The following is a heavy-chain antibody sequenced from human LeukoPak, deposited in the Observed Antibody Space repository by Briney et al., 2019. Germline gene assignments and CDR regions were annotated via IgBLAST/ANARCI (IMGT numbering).Heavy chain of an antibody. J-gene: IGHJ4*02. V-gene: IGHV1-18*01. D-gene: IGHD4-17*01. CDR1: GGTFSGYA. CDR3: ARVTQTDYDFDY. Sequence: ASVKVSCKASGGTFSGYAISWVRQAPGQGLEWMGWISAYNGNTDYAQKLQGRVTMTTDTSTSTAYMELRSLRSDDTAVYYCARVTQTDYDFDYWGQGTLVTVSS. CDR2: ISAYNGNT.